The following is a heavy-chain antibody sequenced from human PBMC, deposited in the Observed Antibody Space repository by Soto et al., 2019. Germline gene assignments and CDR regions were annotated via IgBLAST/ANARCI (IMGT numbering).Heavy chain of an antibody. CDR1: GGSISSGGYS. CDR2: IYHSGST. CDR3: ARGGGGQWPSQFYYYYGMDV. Sequence: QLQLQESGSGLVKPSQTLSLTCAVSGGSISSGGYSWSWIRQPPGKGLEWIGYIYHSGSTYYNPSLKSRVTTSVDRSKNQFSLKLSSVTAADTAVYYCARGGGGQWPSQFYYYYGMDVWGQGTTVTVSS. V-gene: IGHV4-30-2*01. D-gene: IGHD6-19*01. J-gene: IGHJ6*02.